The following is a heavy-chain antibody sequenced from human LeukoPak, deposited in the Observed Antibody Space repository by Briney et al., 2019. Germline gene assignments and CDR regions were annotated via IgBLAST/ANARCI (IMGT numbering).Heavy chain of an antibody. CDR2: IYYSGST. Sequence: SETLSLTCTVSGGSISSGSYYWGWIRQPPGKGLEWIGRIYYSGSTYYNPSLQSRVTISIDTSKNQFSLKLSSVTAADTAVYYCASTPRVATMYGYYYMDVWGKGTTVTVSS. D-gene: IGHD5-12*01. J-gene: IGHJ6*03. CDR3: ASTPRVATMYGYYYMDV. CDR1: GGSISSGSYY. V-gene: IGHV4-39*07.